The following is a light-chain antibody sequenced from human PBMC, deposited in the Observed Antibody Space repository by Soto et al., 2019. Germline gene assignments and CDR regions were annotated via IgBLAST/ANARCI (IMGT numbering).Light chain of an antibody. J-gene: IGKJ1*01. CDR2: GAS. CDR3: QQEKT. V-gene: IGKV3-15*01. CDR1: QSVSSN. Sequence: EIVMTQSPATLSVSPGERAILSCRASQSVSSNLAWYQQKPGQAPRLLIYGASTRATGIPARFSGSGSGTEFTLTISSLQSEDFAVYYCQQEKTFGQGTKVDIK.